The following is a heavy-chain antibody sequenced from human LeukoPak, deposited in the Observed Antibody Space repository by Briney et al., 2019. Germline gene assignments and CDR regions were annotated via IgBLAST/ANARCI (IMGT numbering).Heavy chain of an antibody. D-gene: IGHD1-1*01. Sequence: GGSLRLSCAASGFTFSSYAMSWVRQAPGKGLEWVSTFSVSGSSTHYIDSVKGRFTISRDNSKSTLYLQMNSLRVEDTAVYYCAKLAGTSGYWGQGTLVTVSS. CDR2: FSVSGSST. V-gene: IGHV3-23*01. CDR1: GFTFSSYA. J-gene: IGHJ4*02. CDR3: AKLAGTSGY.